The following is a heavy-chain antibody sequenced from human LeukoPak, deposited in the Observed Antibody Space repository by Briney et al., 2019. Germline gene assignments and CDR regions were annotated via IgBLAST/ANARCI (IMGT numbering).Heavy chain of an antibody. D-gene: IGHD3-10*01. CDR2: INHSGST. V-gene: IGHV4-34*01. J-gene: IGHJ6*03. Sequence: SETLSLTCAVYGGSFSGYYWSWIRQPPGKGLEWIGEINHSGSTNYNPSLKSRVTISVDTSKNQFSLKLSSVTAADTAVYYCARDSYTRGYYYYMDVWGKGTTVTISS. CDR1: GGSFSGYY. CDR3: ARDSYTRGYYYYMDV.